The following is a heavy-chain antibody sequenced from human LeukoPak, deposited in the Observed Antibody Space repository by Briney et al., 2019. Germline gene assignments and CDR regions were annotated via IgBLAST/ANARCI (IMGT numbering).Heavy chain of an antibody. Sequence: ASVKVSCKVSGYTLTELSMHWVRQAPGKGLEWMGGFDPEDGETIYAQKFQGRVTMTEDTSTDTAYMELSSLRSEDTAVYYCATEDCSGGSCPSYYFDYWGQGTLVTVSS. D-gene: IGHD2-15*01. CDR1: GYTLTELS. CDR3: ATEDCSGGSCPSYYFDY. V-gene: IGHV1-24*01. J-gene: IGHJ4*02. CDR2: FDPEDGET.